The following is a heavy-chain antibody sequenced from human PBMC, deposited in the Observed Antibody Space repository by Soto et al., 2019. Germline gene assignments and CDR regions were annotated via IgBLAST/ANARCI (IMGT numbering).Heavy chain of an antibody. CDR1: GFTFFTNA. D-gene: IGHD2-21*02. J-gene: IGHJ4*02. V-gene: IGHV3-23*01. CDR2: ITHSGDST. Sequence: GGSLRLSCAASGFTFFTNAMSWVRQAPGKGLEWVSSITHSGDSTYYADSVKGRFTISRDNSKNTVYLQLKSLGAEVTAVYYGAEDTPVVTLNFDYWGQGTMVTVAS. CDR3: AEDTPVVTLNFDY.